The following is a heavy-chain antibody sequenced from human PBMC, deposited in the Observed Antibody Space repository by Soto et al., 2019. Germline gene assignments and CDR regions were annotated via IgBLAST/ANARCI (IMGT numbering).Heavy chain of an antibody. Sequence: GGSLRLSCAASGFTFSSYAMSWVRQAPGKGLEWVSAISGSGGSTYYADSVKGRFTISRDNSKNTLYLQMNSLRAEDTAVYYCATALGDYDFWSGYSLAVAYYFDYWGQGTLVTVSS. V-gene: IGHV3-23*01. D-gene: IGHD3-3*01. CDR1: GFTFSSYA. CDR3: ATALGDYDFWSGYSLAVAYYFDY. CDR2: ISGSGGST. J-gene: IGHJ4*02.